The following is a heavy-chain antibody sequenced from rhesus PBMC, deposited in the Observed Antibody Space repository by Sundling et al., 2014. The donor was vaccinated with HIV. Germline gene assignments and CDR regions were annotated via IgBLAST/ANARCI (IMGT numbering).Heavy chain of an antibody. D-gene: IGHD3-3*01. Sequence: QVQLQESGPGLVKPSETLSLTCDVSGGSISESYRWNWIRQSPGKGLEWIGNIYGSLTNTNYNPSLRSRVTISKDTSRNQLSLNLNSVTAADTAVYYCSREVDFWTGYYSCLDVWGPGVLVTVSS. V-gene: IGHV4S10*01. J-gene: IGHJ5-1*01. CDR2: IYGSLTNT. CDR1: GGSISESYR. CDR3: SREVDFWTGYYSCLDV.